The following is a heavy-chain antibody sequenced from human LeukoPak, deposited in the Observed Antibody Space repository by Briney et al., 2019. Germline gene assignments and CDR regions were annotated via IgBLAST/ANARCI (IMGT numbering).Heavy chain of an antibody. V-gene: IGHV1-2*02. CDR1: GYTFTAYY. CDR3: ASAEYSGSPIDY. J-gene: IGHJ4*02. D-gene: IGHD6-6*01. CDR2: INPNSGGT. Sequence: GASVKVSCKASGYTFTAYYMHWARQAPGQGLEWMGWINPNSGGTNYAQKFQGKVTMTRDTSISTAYMELSRLRSDDTAVYYCASAEYSGSPIDYWGQGTLVTVSP.